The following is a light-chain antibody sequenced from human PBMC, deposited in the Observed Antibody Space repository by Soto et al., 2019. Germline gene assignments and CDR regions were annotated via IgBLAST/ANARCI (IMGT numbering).Light chain of an antibody. Sequence: QSALTQPASVSGSPGQSITISCTSTTSDFGGFDSVSWYQQHPGTAPRVIIYEVSNRPSGVSYRFSGSKSANTASLTISGLQADDEADYYCSSYTTSSTWVYVGGTKVTVL. CDR1: TSDFGGFDS. CDR2: EVS. CDR3: SSYTTSSTWV. V-gene: IGLV2-14*01. J-gene: IGLJ3*02.